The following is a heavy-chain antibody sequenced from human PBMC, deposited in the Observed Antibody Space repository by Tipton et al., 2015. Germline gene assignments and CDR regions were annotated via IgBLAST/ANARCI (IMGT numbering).Heavy chain of an antibody. Sequence: QLVQSGAEMKKPGESLKISCKGSGYSFTSYWIGWVRQMPGKGLEWMGIIYPGDSQTRYNPSFQGQVTISADKSSSTAYLQWNSLKASDTAMYYCARHVSFYYDTHGYDALDIWAQGTMVTVSS. CDR1: GYSFTSYW. J-gene: IGHJ3*02. CDR2: IYPGDSQT. D-gene: IGHD3-22*01. CDR3: ARHVSFYYDTHGYDALDI. V-gene: IGHV5-51*01.